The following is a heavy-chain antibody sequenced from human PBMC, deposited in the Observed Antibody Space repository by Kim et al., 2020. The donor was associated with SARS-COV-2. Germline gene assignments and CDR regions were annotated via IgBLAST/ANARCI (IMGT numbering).Heavy chain of an antibody. D-gene: IGHD2-2*01. V-gene: IGHV3-11*01. CDR3: ARDYCSSTSCYSFQH. Sequence: GGSLRLSCAASGFTFSDYYMSWIRQAPGKGLEWFSYISSSGSSIYYADSVKGRFTISRDNAKNSLYLQMNSLRAEDTAVYYCARDYCSSTSCYSFQHWGQGTLVTVSS. J-gene: IGHJ1*01. CDR2: ISSSGSSI. CDR1: GFTFSDYY.